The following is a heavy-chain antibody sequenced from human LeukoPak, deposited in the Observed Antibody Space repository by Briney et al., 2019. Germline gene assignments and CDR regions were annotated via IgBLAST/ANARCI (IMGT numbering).Heavy chain of an antibody. J-gene: IGHJ1*01. D-gene: IGHD4-23*01. CDR2: INHSGST. V-gene: IGHV4-34*01. CDR1: GGSFSGYY. Sequence: SETLSLTCAVYGGSFSGYYWSWIRQPPGKGLEWIGEINHSGSTNYNPSLKSRVTISVDTSKNQFSLKLSSVTAADTAVYYCATNSPPQHWGQGTLVTVSS. CDR3: ATNSPPQH.